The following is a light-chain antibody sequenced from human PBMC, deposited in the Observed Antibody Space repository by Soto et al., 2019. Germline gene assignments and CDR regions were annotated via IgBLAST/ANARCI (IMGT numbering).Light chain of an antibody. J-gene: IGLJ2*01. CDR1: RRDVGGYNY. V-gene: IGLV2-14*01. CDR2: EVT. CDR3: ISNTVTGTPL. Sequence: QSALTQPASVSGSPGQSITISCTGTRRDVGGYNYVSWYQQYPGKSPKLLIYEVTHRPSGVSNRFSGSKSGNTASLTISGLQAEDEADYYCISNTVTGTPLFGGGTKVTVL.